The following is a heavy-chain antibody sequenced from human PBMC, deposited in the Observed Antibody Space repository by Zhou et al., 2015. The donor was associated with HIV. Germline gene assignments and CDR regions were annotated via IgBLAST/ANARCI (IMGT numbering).Heavy chain of an antibody. Sequence: QVQLVQSGAEVKKPGSSVKVSCKASGGTFSSYAISWVRQAPGQGLEWMGWISAYNGNTNYAQKLQGRVTMTTDTSTTTAYMELRSLRSDDTAVYYCARDWDFAGATTRVLGYWGQGTLVTVSS. J-gene: IGHJ4*02. CDR1: GGTFSSYA. CDR3: ARDWDFAGATTRVLGY. V-gene: IGHV1-18*01. D-gene: IGHD1-26*01. CDR2: ISAYNGNT.